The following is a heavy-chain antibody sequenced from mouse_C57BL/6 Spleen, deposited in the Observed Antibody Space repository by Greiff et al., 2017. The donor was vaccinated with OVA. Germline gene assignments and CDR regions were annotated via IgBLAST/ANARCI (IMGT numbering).Heavy chain of an antibody. D-gene: IGHD5-1-1*01. CDR3: ARGHTKGYYAMDY. Sequence: QVQLQQPGAELVKPGASVKLSCKVSGYTFTSYWMQWVKQRPGQGLEWIGEIDPSDSYTNYNQKFKGKATLTVDTSSSTAYMQLSSLTSEDSAVYYGARGHTKGYYAMDYWGQGTSVTVSS. J-gene: IGHJ4*01. CDR1: GYTFTSYW. V-gene: IGHV1-50*01. CDR2: IDPSDSYT.